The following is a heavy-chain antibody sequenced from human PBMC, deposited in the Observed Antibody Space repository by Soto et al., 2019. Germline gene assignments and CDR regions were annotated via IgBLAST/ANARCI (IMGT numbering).Heavy chain of an antibody. D-gene: IGHD3-10*01. CDR1: GFTFSLYS. CDR2: ISRSSTGI. Sequence: EVQLVESGGGLVQPGGSLRLSCAASGFTFSLYSMRWVRQAPGKGLAWVSYISRSSTGIHYADSVKGRFTISRDDATNSMHLQMNSLRDGDPAVYYCARAVTWGLDVWGQGTTVSISS. J-gene: IGHJ6*02. V-gene: IGHV3-48*02. CDR3: ARAVTWGLDV.